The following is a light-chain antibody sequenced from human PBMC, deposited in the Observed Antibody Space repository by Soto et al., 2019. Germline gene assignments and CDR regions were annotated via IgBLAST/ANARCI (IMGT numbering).Light chain of an antibody. CDR1: QRVSGGF. CDR3: QQYGSSPA. CDR2: DTS. V-gene: IGKV3D-20*01. J-gene: IGKJ1*01. Sequence: DIVLTQSPATLSLSPGERATLYCGASQRVSGGFLAWYQQKPGLAPRLILYDTSFRATGIPARFSGNGSGTDFTLTISRLYHEDFAVYFCQQYGSSPAFGQGTKVQIK.